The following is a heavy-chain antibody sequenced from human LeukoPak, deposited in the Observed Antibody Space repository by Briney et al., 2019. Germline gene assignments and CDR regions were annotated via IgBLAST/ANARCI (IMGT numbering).Heavy chain of an antibody. D-gene: IGHD6-6*01. CDR2: IKSKTDGGTT. Sequence: GGSLRLSCAASGFTFSNAWMSWVRQAPGKGLEWVGRIKSKTDGGTTDYAAPVKGRFTISRDDSKNTLYLQMNSLKTEDTAVYYCTTDLQVAARLPFPGGLDYWGQGTLVTVSS. CDR1: GFTFSNAW. CDR3: TTDLQVAARLPFPGGLDY. V-gene: IGHV3-15*01. J-gene: IGHJ4*02.